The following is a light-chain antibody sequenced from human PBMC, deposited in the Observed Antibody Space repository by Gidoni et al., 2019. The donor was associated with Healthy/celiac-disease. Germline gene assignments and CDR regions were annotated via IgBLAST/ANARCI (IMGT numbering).Light chain of an antibody. CDR1: QSVSSSY. Sequence: ELVLTQSPGTLSLSPGERATLSCRASQSVSSSYLAWYQQKPGQSPRLLIYGASSRATGIPDRFSCSWAGTDFTLIISILEPEDFAVYYCQQYGSSPTFXQXTKVXIK. J-gene: IGKJ1*01. V-gene: IGKV3-20*01. CDR2: GAS. CDR3: QQYGSSPT.